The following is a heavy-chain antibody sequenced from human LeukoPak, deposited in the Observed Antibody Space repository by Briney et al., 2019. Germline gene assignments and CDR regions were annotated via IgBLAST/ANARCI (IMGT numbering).Heavy chain of an antibody. J-gene: IGHJ3*02. CDR3: ERYWFIESRYCSSTSCYVDAFDI. CDR2: IIPIFGTA. V-gene: IGHV1-69*13. D-gene: IGHD2-2*01. CDR1: GGIFSSYA. Sequence: ASGKVSCKASGGIFSSYAISWVRQAPGQGLEWMGGIIPIFGTANYAQKFQGRVTITADESTSTAYMALSRMRSEDTAVYYCERYWFIESRYCSSTSCYVDAFDIWGQGPMVPVSS.